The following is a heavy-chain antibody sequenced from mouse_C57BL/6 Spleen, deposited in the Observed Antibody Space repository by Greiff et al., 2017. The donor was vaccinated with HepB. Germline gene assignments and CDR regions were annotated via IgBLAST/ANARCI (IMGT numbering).Heavy chain of an antibody. CDR3: AIESRTGTDWYFDV. D-gene: IGHD4-1*01. V-gene: IGHV1-74*01. CDR1: GYTFTSYW. J-gene: IGHJ1*03. CDR2: LHPSDSDT. Sequence: QVQLQQSGAELVKPGASVKVSCKASGYTFTSYWMHWVKQRPGQGLEWIGRLHPSDSDTNYNQKFKGKATLTVDKSSSTAYMQLSSLTSEDSAVYYCAIESRTGTDWYFDVWGTGTTVTVSS.